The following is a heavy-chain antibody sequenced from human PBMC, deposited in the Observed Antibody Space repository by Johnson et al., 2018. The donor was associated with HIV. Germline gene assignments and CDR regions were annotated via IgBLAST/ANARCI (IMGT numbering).Heavy chain of an antibody. J-gene: IGHJ3*02. Sequence: VQLVESGGSVVRPGGSLRLSCAASGFTFDDYAMHWVRQAPGKGLEWVSGLSWYSGSIGYADSVKGRFTISSDNAENSLFLQMHSLRAEDTAVYYCAKMEFDYSNYAAPLSLHDAFDIWGQGTMVTVSS. V-gene: IGHV3-9*01. CDR3: AKMEFDYSNYAAPLSLHDAFDI. CDR2: LSWYSGSI. CDR1: GFTFDDYA. D-gene: IGHD4-11*01.